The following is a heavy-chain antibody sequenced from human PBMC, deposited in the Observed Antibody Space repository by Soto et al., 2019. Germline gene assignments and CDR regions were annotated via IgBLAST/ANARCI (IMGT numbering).Heavy chain of an antibody. V-gene: IGHV4-59*11. J-gene: IGHJ4*01. Sequence: SETLSLTCTVSGGSISGHFLSLIRQPPGKGLEYIGWIFHTGGTNYNASLASRVAISVDTSKTQISLNLHSVTAADTAVYYCARSGLKFRGVGWCEGTPVTVSS. CDR1: GGSISGHF. CDR3: ARSGLKFRGVG. D-gene: IGHD3-10*01. CDR2: IFHTGGT.